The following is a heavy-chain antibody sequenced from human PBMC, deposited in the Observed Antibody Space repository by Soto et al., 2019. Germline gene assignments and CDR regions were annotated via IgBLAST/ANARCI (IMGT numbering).Heavy chain of an antibody. CDR3: ARAYSNYFDY. CDR1: GGSISSGGYY. CDR2: IYYSGST. J-gene: IGHJ4*02. Sequence: QVQLQESGPGLVKPSQTLSLTCTVSGGSISSGGYYWSWIRQHPGKGLEWIGYIYYSGSTSYNPYLKSRVTISVHTSKNQFSLKLSSVTAADTAVYYCARAYSNYFDYWGQGTLVTVSS. V-gene: IGHV4-31*03. D-gene: IGHD4-4*01.